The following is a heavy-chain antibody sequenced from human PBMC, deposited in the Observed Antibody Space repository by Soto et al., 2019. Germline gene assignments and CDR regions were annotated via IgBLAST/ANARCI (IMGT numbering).Heavy chain of an antibody. J-gene: IGHJ5*02. V-gene: IGHV3-74*01. CDR3: ARGGADERPYNWFDP. Sequence: GGSLRLSCAASGFTFSSYWMHWVRQAPGKGLVWVSRINSDGSSTSYADSVKGRFTISRDNAKNTLYLQMNSLRAEDTAVYYCARGGADERPYNWFDPWGHGTLVTVSS. CDR2: INSDGSST. D-gene: IGHD3-10*01. CDR1: GFTFSSYW.